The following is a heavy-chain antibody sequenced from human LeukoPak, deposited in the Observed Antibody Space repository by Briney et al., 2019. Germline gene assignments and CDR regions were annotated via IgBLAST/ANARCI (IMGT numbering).Heavy chain of an antibody. Sequence: NPGGSLRLSCAASGFTFSDYYMSWIRQAPGKGLEWVSYISSSGSTIYYADSVKGRFTISRDNSKNTLFLQMNSLRAEDTAVYYCARDPHSIAALALGVHFDYWGQGTLVTVSS. J-gene: IGHJ4*02. D-gene: IGHD6-6*01. CDR1: GFTFSDYY. CDR3: ARDPHSIAALALGVHFDY. V-gene: IGHV3-11*04. CDR2: ISSSGSTI.